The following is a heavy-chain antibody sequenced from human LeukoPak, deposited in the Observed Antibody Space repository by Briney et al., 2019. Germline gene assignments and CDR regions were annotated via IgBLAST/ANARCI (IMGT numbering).Heavy chain of an antibody. V-gene: IGHV4-59*01. CDR1: GGSISGYY. CDR2: TYYSGST. D-gene: IGHD3-22*01. CDR3: ARGGLENGYHSNDGFDI. J-gene: IGHJ3*02. Sequence: PSETLSLTRTVSGGSISGYYWSWIRQPPGKGLDWIGYTYYSGSTKYNPSLKSRVTMSVDTSRNHFSLKLSSVTAADTAVYYCARGGLENGYHSNDGFDIWGQGTMVTVSS.